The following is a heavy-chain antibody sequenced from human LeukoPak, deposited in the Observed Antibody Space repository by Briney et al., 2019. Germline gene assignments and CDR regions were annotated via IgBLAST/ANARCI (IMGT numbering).Heavy chain of an antibody. CDR3: ARHNYYDSTAGGAFDI. D-gene: IGHD3-22*01. Sequence: SETLSLTCTVSGGSISSYYWSWIRQPPGKGLEWIGYIYYSGSTNYNPSLKSRVTISVDTSKNQFSLKLSSVTAADTAVYYCARHNYYDSTAGGAFDIWGQGTMVTVSS. J-gene: IGHJ3*02. V-gene: IGHV4-59*08. CDR2: IYYSGST. CDR1: GGSISSYY.